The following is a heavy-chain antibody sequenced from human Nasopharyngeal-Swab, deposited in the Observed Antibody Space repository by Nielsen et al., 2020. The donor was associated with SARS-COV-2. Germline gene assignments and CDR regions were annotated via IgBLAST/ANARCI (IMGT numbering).Heavy chain of an antibody. D-gene: IGHD5-18*01. CDR2: ITWNSGNK. CDR3: AKARRTDTYGFECFDY. V-gene: IGHV3-9*01. CDR1: GFIFDEFA. J-gene: IGHJ4*02. Sequence: SLKISCAASGFIFDEFAMHWVRQPPGKGLEWVSGITWNSGNKGYAESVQGRFTISRDNARNSLYLQMNSLRPEDTALYYCAKARRTDTYGFECFDYWGQGSLVTVSS.